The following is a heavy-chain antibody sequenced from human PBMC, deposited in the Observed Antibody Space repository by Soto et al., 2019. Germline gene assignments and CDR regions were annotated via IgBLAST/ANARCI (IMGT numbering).Heavy chain of an antibody. J-gene: IGHJ4*02. D-gene: IGHD6-13*01. CDR1: GFTFSSHA. CDR3: AKSAQSSYSNFDY. Sequence: GGSLRLSCAASGFTFSSHAMSWVRQAPGKRLEWVSTIIGSSTSTYYADSVKGRFTISRDNSKNTLYLQMNSLRAEDTAVYYCAKSAQSSYSNFDYWGQGTLVTVSS. V-gene: IGHV3-23*01. CDR2: IIGSSTST.